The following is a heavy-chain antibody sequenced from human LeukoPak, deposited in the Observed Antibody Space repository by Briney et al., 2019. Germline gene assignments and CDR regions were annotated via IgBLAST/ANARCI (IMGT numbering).Heavy chain of an antibody. V-gene: IGHV3-48*03. CDR2: ISSGSNTI. J-gene: IGHJ4*02. Sequence: PGGSLRLSCAASGFTFSSYEMSWVRQAPGKGLEWVSYISSGSNTIYYADSVKGRFTTSRDNSKNTLYLQMNSLRADDTAVYYCAKGPERRGFCSGSACYSDCWGQGTLVTVSS. D-gene: IGHD2-8*02. CDR3: AKGPERRGFCSGSACYSDC. CDR1: GFTFSSYE.